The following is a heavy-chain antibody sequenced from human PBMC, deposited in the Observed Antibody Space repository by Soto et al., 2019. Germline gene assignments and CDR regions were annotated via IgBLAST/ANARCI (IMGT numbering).Heavy chain of an antibody. Sequence: QVQLQQWGAGLLKPSETLSLTCAVFGGSVNSGNYYWSWIRQPPGKGLEWIGEMSHSGGTHFNPSLKSRVTISVVTSENQFSLKMSSVTAADTALYYCARVERGTATTVVDAFDIWGPGTMVTVSS. V-gene: IGHV4-34*01. CDR2: MSHSGGT. J-gene: IGHJ3*02. D-gene: IGHD1-1*01. CDR3: ARVERGTATTVVDAFDI. CDR1: GGSVNSGNYY.